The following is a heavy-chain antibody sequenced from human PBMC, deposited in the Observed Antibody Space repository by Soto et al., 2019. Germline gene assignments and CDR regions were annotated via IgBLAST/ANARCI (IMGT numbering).Heavy chain of an antibody. D-gene: IGHD3-3*01. Sequence: ASSEVSCKASGYTFTSYGISWVRQAPGQGLEWMGWINAYNGNTNYAQKLQGRVTMTTDTSTSTAYMELRSLRSDDTAVYYCARGYDFWSGYYLYGMDVWGQGTTVTVSS. CDR3: ARGYDFWSGYYLYGMDV. CDR1: GYTFTSYG. CDR2: INAYNGNT. J-gene: IGHJ6*02. V-gene: IGHV1-18*04.